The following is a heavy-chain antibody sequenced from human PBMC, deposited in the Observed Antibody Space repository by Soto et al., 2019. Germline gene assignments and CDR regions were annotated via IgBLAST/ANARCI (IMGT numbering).Heavy chain of an antibody. Sequence: GGSLRLSCAASGFTFSSYGMHWVRQAPGKGLEWVAVISYDGRNKYYADSVKGRFTISRDNSKNILYLQMNSLGAEDTAVYYCAKGIPDTGGYYYYSMDVWGQGTAVTVSS. J-gene: IGHJ6*02. CDR1: GFTFSSYG. CDR2: ISYDGRNK. V-gene: IGHV3-30*18. D-gene: IGHD5-18*01. CDR3: AKGIPDTGGYYYYSMDV.